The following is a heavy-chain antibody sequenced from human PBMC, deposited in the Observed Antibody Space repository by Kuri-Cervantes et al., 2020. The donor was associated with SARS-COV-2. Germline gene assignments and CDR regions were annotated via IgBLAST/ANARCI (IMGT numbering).Heavy chain of an antibody. Sequence: ASVKVSCKASGYTFAGYYIHWVRQAPGQGLEWMGWINPNSGGTNYAQKFQGRVTMTRDTSISTAYMELSRLRSDDTAVYYCAREGDCSSTSCPLPPDVWGKGTTVTVSS. D-gene: IGHD2-2*01. CDR1: GYTFAGYY. V-gene: IGHV1-2*02. CDR3: AREGDCSSTSCPLPPDV. CDR2: INPNSGGT. J-gene: IGHJ6*04.